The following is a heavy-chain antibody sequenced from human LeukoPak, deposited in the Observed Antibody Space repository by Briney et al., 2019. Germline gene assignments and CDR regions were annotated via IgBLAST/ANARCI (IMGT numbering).Heavy chain of an antibody. CDR1: GFTFSNYG. D-gene: IGHD4-23*01. CDR2: IWYDGSNK. V-gene: IGHV3-30*02. CDR3: AKDSGGNQFSYYMDV. Sequence: GGSLRLSCAASGFTFSNYGIHWVRQAPGKGLEWVAFIWYDGSNKYYADSVKGRFTISRGNSKNTLYLQMNSLRAEDTAVYYCAKDSGGNQFSYYMDVWGKGTTVTVSS. J-gene: IGHJ6*03.